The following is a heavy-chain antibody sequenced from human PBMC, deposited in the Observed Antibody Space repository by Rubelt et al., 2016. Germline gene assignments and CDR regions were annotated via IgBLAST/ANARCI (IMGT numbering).Heavy chain of an antibody. Sequence: RGGSLRLSCAASGFMFSTYWMHWVRQAPGKGLEWVSSISSGGSHIYYADSVKGRFTIFRDNAKNFLYLQMNSLRADDTAVYYCAREAYRQLNYWGQGTLVTVSS. CDR2: ISSGGSHI. D-gene: IGHD6-6*01. J-gene: IGHJ4*02. V-gene: IGHV3-21*04. CDR1: GFMFSTYW. CDR3: AREAYRQLNY.